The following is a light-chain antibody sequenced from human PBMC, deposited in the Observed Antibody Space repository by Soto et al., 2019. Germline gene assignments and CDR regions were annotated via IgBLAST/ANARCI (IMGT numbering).Light chain of an antibody. CDR3: SSYAGSNNGV. Sequence: QSALTQPPSASGSPGQSVTISCTGTSSDVGGYNYVSWYQQHPGKAPKLMIYDVSKRPSGVPDRFSGSKSGNTASLTVSGLQAEEEADYYCSSYAGSNNGVFGGGTKLTVL. CDR1: SSDVGGYNY. J-gene: IGLJ3*02. V-gene: IGLV2-8*01. CDR2: DVS.